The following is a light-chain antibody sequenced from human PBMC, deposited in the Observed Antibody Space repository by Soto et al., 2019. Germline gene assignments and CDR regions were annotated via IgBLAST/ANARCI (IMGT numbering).Light chain of an antibody. V-gene: IGKV3-20*01. CDR1: QSVSSSD. J-gene: IGKJ2*01. Sequence: EIVLTQSPGTLSWSPGERATLSCRASQSVSSSDLAWYQQKPGQAPRLLIYGASRRATSIPDRFSGSGSGTDFTLTISRLEPEDFAVYYCQQYGSSPRAVGQGTKLEIK. CDR3: QQYGSSPRA. CDR2: GAS.